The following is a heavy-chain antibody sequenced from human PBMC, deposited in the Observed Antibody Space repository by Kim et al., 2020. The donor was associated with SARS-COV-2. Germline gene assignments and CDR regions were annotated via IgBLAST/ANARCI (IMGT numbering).Heavy chain of an antibody. CDR3: AKDVSPYFRNLHYYAMDV. J-gene: IGHJ6*02. CDR2: LSWNGESI. CDR1: GFTFDGYA. V-gene: IGHV3-9*01. D-gene: IGHD3-9*01. Sequence: GGSLRLSCAASGFTFDGYAMHWVRQGAGKGLEWVAGLSWNGESIAYAEFVRGRFTISRDNTKNSLYLQLDSLRREDTALYFCAKDVSPYFRNLHYYAMDVWGQGTPVTVSS.